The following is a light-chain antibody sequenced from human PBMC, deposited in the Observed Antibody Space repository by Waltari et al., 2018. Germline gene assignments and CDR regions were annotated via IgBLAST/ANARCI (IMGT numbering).Light chain of an antibody. J-gene: IGLJ1*01. CDR1: SSNIGAGYD. Sequence: QSVLTQPPSVSGAPGQRVTLSCTGSSSNIGAGYDVHWYQHLPGTAPKLLIHGNSNRPSGVPDRFSGSKSGTSASLVITGLQADDEADYYCQSYDISLSGYVFGTGTKVTVL. CDR2: GNS. CDR3: QSYDISLSGYV. V-gene: IGLV1-40*01.